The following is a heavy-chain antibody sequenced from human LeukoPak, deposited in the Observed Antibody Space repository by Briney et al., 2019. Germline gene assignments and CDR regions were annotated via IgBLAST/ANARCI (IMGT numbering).Heavy chain of an antibody. CDR1: GGSISSSKYY. J-gene: IGHJ4*02. Sequence: SETLSLTCTVSGGSISSSKYYWRWIRRPAGKGLEWIGTIFNSGSTHYNPSLKSRVTISVDTSKNRFSLRLSSVTAADTAVYYCARVTGYMVEDYFDYWGQGTLVTVSS. D-gene: IGHD6-13*01. CDR3: ARVTGYMVEDYFDY. V-gene: IGHV4-39*07. CDR2: IFNSGST.